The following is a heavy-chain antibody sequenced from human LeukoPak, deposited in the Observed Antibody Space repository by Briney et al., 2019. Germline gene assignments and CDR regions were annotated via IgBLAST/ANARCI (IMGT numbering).Heavy chain of an antibody. D-gene: IGHD2-2*01. V-gene: IGHV3-23*01. CDR2: ISGSGGST. Sequence: PGGSLRLSCAASGFTFSSYAMSWARQAPGKGLEWVSAISGSGGSTYYADSVKGRFTISRDNSKNTLYLQMNSLRAEDTAVYYCAKGPRYCSSTSCRMNWYFDLWGRGTLVTVSS. CDR1: GFTFSSYA. CDR3: AKGPRYCSSTSCRMNWYFDL. J-gene: IGHJ2*01.